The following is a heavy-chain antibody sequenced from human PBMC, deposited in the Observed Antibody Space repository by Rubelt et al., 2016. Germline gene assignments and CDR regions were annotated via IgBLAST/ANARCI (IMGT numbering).Heavy chain of an antibody. J-gene: IGHJ6*02. D-gene: IGHD3-3*01. CDR2: IIPILGIA. CDR3: AREEGLTIFGHYGMDV. CDR1: GGTFSSYA. Sequence: QVQLVQSGAEVKKPGSSVKVSCKASGGTFSSYAISWVRQAPGQGLEWMGRIIPILGIANYAQKFQGRVTITADKSTSTAYMERSSLRSEDTAVYYCAREEGLTIFGHYGMDVWGQGTTVTVSS. V-gene: IGHV1-69*09.